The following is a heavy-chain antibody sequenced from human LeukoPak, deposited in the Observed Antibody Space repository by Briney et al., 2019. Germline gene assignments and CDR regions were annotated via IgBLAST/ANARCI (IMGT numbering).Heavy chain of an antibody. D-gene: IGHD1-26*01. J-gene: IGHJ6*03. Sequence: GGPLRLSCAASGFTFSSYSMNWVRQAPGKGLEWVSYISSRSSIIYYADSVKGRFTISRDNARNSLYLQMNSLRAEDTAVYYCARDPYSGTYGDTYYYYMDVWGKGTTVTISS. CDR3: ARDPYSGTYGDTYYYYMDV. CDR1: GFTFSSYS. V-gene: IGHV3-21*05. CDR2: ISSRSSII.